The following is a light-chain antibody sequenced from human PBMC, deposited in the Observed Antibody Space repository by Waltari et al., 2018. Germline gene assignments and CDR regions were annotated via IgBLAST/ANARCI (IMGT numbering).Light chain of an antibody. CDR3: GTWDRSLAAGV. V-gene: IGLV1-51*01. Sequence: QSVLTQPPSVSAAPGQKVTLSCSGSSPNIGGHCVAWYQHLPGAAPKLVLYDNDQRPSGIPDRFSGSKSGTSATLVITGLQTGDEADYYCGTWDRSLAAGVFGGGTKVTVL. J-gene: IGLJ3*02. CDR1: SPNIGGHC. CDR2: DND.